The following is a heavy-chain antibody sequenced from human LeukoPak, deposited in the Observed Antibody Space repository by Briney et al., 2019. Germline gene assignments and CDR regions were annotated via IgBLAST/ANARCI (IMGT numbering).Heavy chain of an antibody. Sequence: GASVKVSCKVSGYTLTELSMHWVRQAPGKGLEWMGGFDPEDGVTIYAQKFQGRVTMTEDTSTDTAYMELSSLRSEDTAVYYCATQKRLRGVISTMVYWGQGTLVTVSS. V-gene: IGHV1-24*01. CDR2: FDPEDGVT. CDR1: GYTLTELS. D-gene: IGHD3-10*01. J-gene: IGHJ4*02. CDR3: ATQKRLRGVISTMVY.